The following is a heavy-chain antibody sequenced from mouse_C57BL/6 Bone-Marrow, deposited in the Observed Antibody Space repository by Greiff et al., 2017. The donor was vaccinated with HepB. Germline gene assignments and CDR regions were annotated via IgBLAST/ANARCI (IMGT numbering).Heavy chain of an antibody. CDR2: IDPEDGDT. CDR1: GFNIKDYY. J-gene: IGHJ4*01. Sequence: VQLQQSGAELVRPGASVKLSCTASGFNIKDYYMHWVKQRPEQGLEWIGRIDPEDGDTEYAPKFQGKATMTADTSSNTAYLQLSSLTSEDTAVYYCTTWRLRRGYAIDYWGQGTSVTVSS. D-gene: IGHD2-4*01. V-gene: IGHV14-1*01. CDR3: TTWRLRRGYAIDY.